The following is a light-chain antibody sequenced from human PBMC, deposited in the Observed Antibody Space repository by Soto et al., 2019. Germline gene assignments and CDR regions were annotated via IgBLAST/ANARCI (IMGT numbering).Light chain of an antibody. CDR3: QQYDSYPLT. J-gene: IGKJ5*01. V-gene: IGKV1D-16*01. CDR2: GTS. Sequence: DIQMTQSPSSLSASVGDRVTITCRASQGIRNLLVWYQQKPEKAPKSLIYGTSNLESGVPSRFSGSGSGTDYTLTISSLQPEDFATYYCQQYDSYPLTFGQGTRLEIK. CDR1: QGIRNL.